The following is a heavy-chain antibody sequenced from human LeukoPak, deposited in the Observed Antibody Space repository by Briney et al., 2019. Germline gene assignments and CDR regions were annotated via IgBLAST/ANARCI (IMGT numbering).Heavy chain of an antibody. CDR1: GGSISSYY. J-gene: IGHJ6*02. D-gene: IGHD5-12*01. V-gene: IGHV4-59*01. CDR2: IYYSGST. CDR3: ARDRRGYDYYYYYYGMDV. Sequence: SETLSLTCTASGGSISSYYWSWIRQPPGKGLEWLGYIYYSGSTNYNPSLKSRVTISVDTSKNQFSLKLSSVTAADTAVYYCARDRRGYDYYYYYYGMDVWGQGTTVTVSS.